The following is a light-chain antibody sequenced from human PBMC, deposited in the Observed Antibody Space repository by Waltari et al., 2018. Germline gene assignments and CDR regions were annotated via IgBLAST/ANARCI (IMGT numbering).Light chain of an antibody. V-gene: IGKV1-39*01. CDR1: RRVSTN. CDR3: QQSFNVPYT. CDR2: AAS. J-gene: IGKJ2*01. Sequence: DIQMTQSPSSLSASVGDRVTLTCRASRRVSTNLNWYQQKPGEGPRLLIYAASSLQGGVPPRFSGSESGTDFTLTISSLQPEDFATYSCQQSFNVPYTFGQGTKLEL.